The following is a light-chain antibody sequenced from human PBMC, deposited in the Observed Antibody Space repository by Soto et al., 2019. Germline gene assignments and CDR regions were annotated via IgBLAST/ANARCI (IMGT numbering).Light chain of an antibody. CDR2: EDS. CDR1: SSDVGGYNY. CDR3: NSYTSSNTFV. J-gene: IGLJ1*01. V-gene: IGLV2-14*01. Sequence: QSVLTQPASVSGSPGQSITISCTGTSSDVGGYNYVSWYQHHPGKAPKLVIYEDSNRPSGVSNLFSGSKSGNTASLTISGLYAEEEADYYCNSYTSSNTFVFGTGTKVTVL.